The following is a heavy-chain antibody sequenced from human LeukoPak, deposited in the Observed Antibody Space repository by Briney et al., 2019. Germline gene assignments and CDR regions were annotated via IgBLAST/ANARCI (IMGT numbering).Heavy chain of an antibody. Sequence: SETLSLTCTVSGGSISSYYWSWIRQSPGKGLEWIGYMYYSGSTNYNPSLKSRVTISVDTSKNQFSLKLSSVIAADTAVYYCARGAVAYYYFDNWGQGTLVTVSS. CDR1: GGSISSYY. V-gene: IGHV4-59*01. J-gene: IGHJ4*02. CDR2: MYYSGST. CDR3: ARGAVAYYYFDN. D-gene: IGHD6-19*01.